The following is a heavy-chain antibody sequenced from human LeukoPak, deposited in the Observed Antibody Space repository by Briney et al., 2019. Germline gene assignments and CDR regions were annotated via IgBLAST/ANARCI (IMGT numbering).Heavy chain of an antibody. CDR3: ARKGHYYYYYYMDV. D-gene: IGHD1-14*01. J-gene: IGHJ6*03. Sequence: GGSLRLSCAASGFTFSSYWMSWVRLAPGKGLEWVANIKEDGSERNYVDSVKGRFTISRDSAKNSLYLQMNSLRAEDTAVYHCARKGHYYYYYYMDVWGKGTTVTVSS. CDR2: IKEDGSER. CDR1: GFTFSSYW. V-gene: IGHV3-7*01.